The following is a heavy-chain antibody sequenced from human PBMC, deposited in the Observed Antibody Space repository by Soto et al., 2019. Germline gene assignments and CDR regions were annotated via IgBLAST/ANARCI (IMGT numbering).Heavy chain of an antibody. CDR1: GGSISSSSYY. V-gene: IGHV4-39*01. J-gene: IGHJ6*02. Sequence: SETLSLTCTVSGGSISSSSYYWGWIRQPPGKGLEWIGSIYYSGSTYYNPSLKSRVTISVDTSKNQFSLKLSSVTDADTAVYYCARHSNGDTIFGVVITYGMDVWGQGTTVTVSS. CDR2: IYYSGST. CDR3: ARHSNGDTIFGVVITYGMDV. D-gene: IGHD3-3*01.